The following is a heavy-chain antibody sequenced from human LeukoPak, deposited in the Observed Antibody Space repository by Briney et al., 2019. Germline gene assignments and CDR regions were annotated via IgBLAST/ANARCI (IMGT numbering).Heavy chain of an antibody. CDR3: ANLGLDSLDV. J-gene: IGHJ6*02. D-gene: IGHD3/OR15-3a*01. V-gene: IGHV3-23*01. CDR2: VSGSGSIT. CDR1: GSTFSSYT. Sequence: GGSLRLSCAASGSTFSSYTMSWVRQAPGKGLRWVSAVSGSGSITSHSDSVRGRFTISRDNSKRTLYLQMNSLRAEDTAVYYCANLGLDSLDVWGQGTTVTVSS.